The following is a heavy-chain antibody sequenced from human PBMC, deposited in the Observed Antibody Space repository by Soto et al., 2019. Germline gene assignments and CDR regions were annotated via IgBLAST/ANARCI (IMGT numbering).Heavy chain of an antibody. V-gene: IGHV5-51*01. D-gene: IGHD5-12*01. J-gene: IGHJ6*02. CDR2: IYPGDSDT. CDR1: GYSFTSYW. Sequence: PGESLKISCKGSGYSFTSYWIGWVRQMPGKGLEWMGIIYPGDSDTRYSPSFQGQVTISADKSISTAYLQWSSLKASDTALYYCARHRSPWRTWLQFRPYYYGMDVWGRGTTVTVSS. CDR3: ARHRSPWRTWLQFRPYYYGMDV.